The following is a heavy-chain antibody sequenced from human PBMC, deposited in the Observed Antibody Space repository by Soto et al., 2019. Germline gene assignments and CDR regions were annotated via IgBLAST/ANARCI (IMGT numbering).Heavy chain of an antibody. CDR2: IYYSGRT. V-gene: IGHV4-59*01. Sequence: QVQLQESGPGLVKPSETLSLTCSVSGGSISDYQWNWIRQPPGKGLEWIGYIYYSGRTNDNPSLKSRVTISLDTSTKQFSLRLRSVTAADTAVYYCARMRGLGEISPYFDYCGQGTLVTVSS. CDR3: ARMRGLGEISPYFDY. D-gene: IGHD3-16*02. CDR1: GGSISDYQ. J-gene: IGHJ4*02.